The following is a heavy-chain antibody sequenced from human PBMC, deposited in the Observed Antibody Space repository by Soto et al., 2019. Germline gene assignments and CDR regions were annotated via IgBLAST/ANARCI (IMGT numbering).Heavy chain of an antibody. Sequence: QVQLVQSGAEVKKPGSSVKVSCKASGGTFSSYAISWVRQAPGQGLEWMGGIIPIFGTANYAQKFQGRVTISADESTSTGYMELRSLGSEDTAVYYCARAGYSTTSIAALPFGYWGQGTLFTVSS. CDR3: ARAGYSTTSIAALPFGY. CDR1: GGTFSSYA. J-gene: IGHJ4*02. V-gene: IGHV1-69*01. D-gene: IGHD6-6*01. CDR2: IIPIFGTA.